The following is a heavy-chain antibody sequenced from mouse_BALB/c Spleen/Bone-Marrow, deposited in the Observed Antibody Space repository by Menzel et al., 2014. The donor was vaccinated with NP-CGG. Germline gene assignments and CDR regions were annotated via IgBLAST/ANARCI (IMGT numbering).Heavy chain of an antibody. D-gene: IGHD1-1*01. J-gene: IGHJ2*01. CDR1: GFSLTGYG. CDR3: ARSFTTVVATPFDY. CDR2: IWGDGST. Sequence: VQLVESGPGLVAPSQSLSITCTVSGFSLTGYGVNWVRQPPGKGLEWLGMIWGDGSTDYNSVLKSRLNTSKDSSKSQVFLKMNSLQTDDTARYYCARSFTTVVATPFDYWGQGTTLTVSS. V-gene: IGHV2-6-7*01.